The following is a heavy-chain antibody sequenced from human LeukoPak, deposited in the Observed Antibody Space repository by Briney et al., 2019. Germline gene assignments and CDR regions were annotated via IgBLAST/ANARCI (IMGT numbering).Heavy chain of an antibody. J-gene: IGHJ5*02. D-gene: IGHD4-17*01. CDR1: GYSFTSYW. CDR3: ARLLTTVTNWFDP. CDR2: IYPGDSDT. Sequence: GESLKISCKGSGYSFTSYWIGWVRQMPGKGLEGMGIIYPGDSDTRYSPSFQGQVTISADKSISTAYRQWSSLKASDTAMYYCARLLTTVTNWFDPWGQGTLVTVSS. V-gene: IGHV5-51*01.